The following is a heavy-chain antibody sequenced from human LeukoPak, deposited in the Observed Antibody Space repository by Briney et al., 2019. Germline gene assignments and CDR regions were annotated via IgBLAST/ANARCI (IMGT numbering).Heavy chain of an antibody. D-gene: IGHD4-17*01. CDR2: IRSSSTI. V-gene: IGHV3-48*01. CDR3: ARERYGDYVYDY. Sequence: PGGSLRLSCAASGFTFTTYSMNWVRQAPGKGLEWVSYIRSSSTINYADSVKGRFTISRDNAKNSLYLQMNGVRAEDTAVYYCARERYGDYVYDYWGQGTLVTVSS. CDR1: GFTFTTYS. J-gene: IGHJ4*02.